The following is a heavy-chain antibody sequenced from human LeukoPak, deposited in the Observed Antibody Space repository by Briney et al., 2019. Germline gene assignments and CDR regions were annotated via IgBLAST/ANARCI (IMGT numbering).Heavy chain of an antibody. D-gene: IGHD4-17*01. CDR2: IRYDGSDK. CDR3: AKDWALYRDYVAYFES. CDR1: GFTFSSYA. J-gene: IGHJ5*01. V-gene: IGHV3-30*18. Sequence: GTSLRLSCAASGFTFSSYAMHWVRQAPGKGREWVAVIRYDGSDKYYGDSVKGRFTISRDNSKNTLYLQMNSLRPEDTAVYYCAKDWALYRDYVAYFESWGQGTLVTVSS.